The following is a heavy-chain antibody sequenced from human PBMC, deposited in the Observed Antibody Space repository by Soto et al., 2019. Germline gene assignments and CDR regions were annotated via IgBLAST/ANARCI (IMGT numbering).Heavy chain of an antibody. CDR1: GFTFSSYA. D-gene: IGHD3-22*01. CDR2: ISYDGSNK. J-gene: IGHJ4*02. V-gene: IGHV3-30-3*01. CDR3: ARDTYYYDSSGLFDY. Sequence: GGSLRLCCAASGFTFSSYAMHWVRQAPGKGLEWVAVISYDGSNKYYADSVKGRFTISRDNSKNTLYLQMNSLRAEDTAVYYCARDTYYYDSSGLFDYWGQGTLVTVSS.